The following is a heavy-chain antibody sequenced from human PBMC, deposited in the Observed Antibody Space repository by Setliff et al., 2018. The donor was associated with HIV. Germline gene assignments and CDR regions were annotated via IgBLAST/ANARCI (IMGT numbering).Heavy chain of an antibody. CDR3: ATQRDIVMVPGQGGFDI. D-gene: IGHD2-2*01. CDR1: GYTFSRYA. CDR2: INAGNGNT. Sequence: GASVKVSCKASGYTFSRYAMHWVRQAPGQRLEWMGWINAGNGNTKYSQKLQGRVIMTTDTSTSTAYMELRSLRSDDTAMYYCATQRDIVMVPGQGGFDIWAQGTMVTVSS. J-gene: IGHJ3*02. V-gene: IGHV1-3*01.